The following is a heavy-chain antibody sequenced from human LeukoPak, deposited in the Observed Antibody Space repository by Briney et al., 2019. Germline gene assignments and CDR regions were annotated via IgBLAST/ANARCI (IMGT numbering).Heavy chain of an antibody. CDR1: GYTFTSYA. CDR3: ATSLGYCSSTSCYEMGY. Sequence: ASVKVSCKASGYTFTSYAMHWVRQAPGQRLEWMGWINAGNGNTKYSQKFQGGVTITRDTSASTAYMELSSLRSEDTAVYYCATSLGYCSSTSCYEMGYWGQGTLVTVSS. D-gene: IGHD2-2*01. CDR2: INAGNGNT. J-gene: IGHJ4*02. V-gene: IGHV1-3*01.